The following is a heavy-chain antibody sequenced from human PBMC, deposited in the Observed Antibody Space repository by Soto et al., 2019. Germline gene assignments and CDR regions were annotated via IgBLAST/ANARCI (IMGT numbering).Heavy chain of an antibody. CDR1: GFIFTNYA. J-gene: IGHJ3*02. CDR2: VSGGGTNT. D-gene: IGHD6-6*01. Sequence: PGGSLRLSCAASGFIFTNYAMNWVRQPPGKGLEWVAAVSGGGTNTHYAGSVKGRFTISTDNSKDTLYLQMHSLRAEDTALYYCAKSERGSTSSDDAFDIWGPGTMVTVSS. CDR3: AKSERGSTSSDDAFDI. V-gene: IGHV3-23*01.